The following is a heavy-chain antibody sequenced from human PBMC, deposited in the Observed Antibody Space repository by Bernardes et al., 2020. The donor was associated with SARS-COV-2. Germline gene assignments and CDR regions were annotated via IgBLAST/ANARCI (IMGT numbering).Heavy chain of an antibody. CDR3: ARSFVLWSGFLN. Sequence: ASVKVSCKASGYTFTSYAMHWVRQAPGQRLEWMGWINAGSGDTKYSQNFQGRVTITRDTSVPTAYMELSNLRSEDTAVYYCARSFVLWSGFLNWGQGTLVTVSS. V-gene: IGHV1-3*01. J-gene: IGHJ4*02. CDR2: INAGSGDT. D-gene: IGHD3-3*01. CDR1: GYTFTSYA.